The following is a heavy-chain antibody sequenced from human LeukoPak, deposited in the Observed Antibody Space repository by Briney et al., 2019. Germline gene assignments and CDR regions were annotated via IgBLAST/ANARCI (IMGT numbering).Heavy chain of an antibody. D-gene: IGHD4-17*01. V-gene: IGHV3-30*04. J-gene: IGHJ5*02. CDR2: ISYDGSNK. CDR3: AREPTA. CDR1: GFIFSSYA. Sequence: GGSLRLSCAASGFIFSSYAIHWVRQAPGKGLEWVAVISYDGSNKYYADSVKGRFTISRDNSKNTLYLQMNSLRAEDTAVYYCAREPTAWGQGTLVTVSS.